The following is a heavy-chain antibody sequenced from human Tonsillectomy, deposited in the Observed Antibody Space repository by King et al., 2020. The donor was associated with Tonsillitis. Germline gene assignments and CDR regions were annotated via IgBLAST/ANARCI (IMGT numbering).Heavy chain of an antibody. D-gene: IGHD3-10*01. CDR3: AKVHDYGSGSYFNYYYGMDV. CDR1: GFTFSSYG. CDR2: ISYDGTNK. V-gene: IGHV3-30*18. J-gene: IGHJ6*02. Sequence: VQLVESGGGVVQPGRSLRLSCAASGFTFSSYGMHWVRQAPGKGLEWVAVISYDGTNKYYADSVKGRSTISRDNSKNTLYLQMNSLRPEDTAVYYCAKVHDYGSGSYFNYYYGMDVWGQGTTVTVSS.